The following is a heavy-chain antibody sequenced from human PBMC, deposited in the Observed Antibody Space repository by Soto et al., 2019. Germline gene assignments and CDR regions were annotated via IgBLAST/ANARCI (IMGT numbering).Heavy chain of an antibody. V-gene: IGHV1-8*01. CDR1: GYTFTSYD. CDR3: ARGGNYYYYMDV. CDR2: MNPNSGNA. Sequence: QVQLVQSGAEVKKPGASVKVSCKASGYTFTSYDINWVRQATGQGLEWMGWMNPNSGNAGYAQKFQGRVIMTTNTSISTAYMELSSLRSEDTAVYFCARGGNYYYYMDVWVKGTTVTVSS. J-gene: IGHJ6*03.